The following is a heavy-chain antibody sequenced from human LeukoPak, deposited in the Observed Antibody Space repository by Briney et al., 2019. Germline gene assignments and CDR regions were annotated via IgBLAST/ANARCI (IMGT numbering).Heavy chain of an antibody. J-gene: IGHJ5*02. CDR1: GYTFTSYG. V-gene: IGHV1-18*01. Sequence: ASVKVSCKASGYTFTSYGISWVRQAPGQGLEWMGWISAYNGNTNYAQKLQGRVTMTTDTSTSTAYMELRSLRSDDTAVYYCARVLIAVDQNWFDPWGQGTLVTVSS. CDR2: ISAYNGNT. D-gene: IGHD6-19*01. CDR3: ARVLIAVDQNWFDP.